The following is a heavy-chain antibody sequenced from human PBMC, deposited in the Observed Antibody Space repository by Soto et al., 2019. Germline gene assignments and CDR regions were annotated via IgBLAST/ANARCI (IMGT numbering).Heavy chain of an antibody. V-gene: IGHV2-5*01. J-gene: IGHJ4*02. CDR1: GFSLTTSAEG. CDR2: IFWNDET. D-gene: IGHD3-10*01. CDR3: AHTAHNYGINYYLDY. Sequence: SGPTLVKPKRTLRLTCSFSGFSLTTSAEGGGWIRQPPGKTLEWLGFIFWNDETRSNPSRKSGLTITKNTSKNQVVLAMAHMDPVDTATYCCAHTAHNYGINYYLDYWGPGILVT.